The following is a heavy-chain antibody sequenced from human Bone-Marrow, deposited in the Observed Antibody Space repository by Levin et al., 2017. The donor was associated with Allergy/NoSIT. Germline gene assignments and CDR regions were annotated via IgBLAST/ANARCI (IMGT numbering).Heavy chain of an antibody. Sequence: GESLKISCAASGFTFNVYAMGWVRQAPGKGLEWVSSITGSGDTTDYRNSVRGRFSISRDNSKNTVYLHMSGLRAEDTALYYCAKGPNEYGDYGVFDYWGQGTQVTVSS. V-gene: IGHV3-23*01. CDR1: GFTFNVYA. CDR2: ITGSGDTT. J-gene: IGHJ4*02. CDR3: AKGPNEYGDYGVFDY. D-gene: IGHD4-17*01.